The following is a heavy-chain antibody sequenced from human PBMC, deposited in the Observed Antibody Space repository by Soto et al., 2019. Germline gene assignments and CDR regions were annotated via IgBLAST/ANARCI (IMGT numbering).Heavy chain of an antibody. D-gene: IGHD5-12*01. CDR1: GGTFGSYA. Sequence: QVQLVQSGAEVKKPGSSVKVSCNSSGGTFGSYAISWVRQAPGQGLEWMGGVIPIFGTPHYAQKFHGRVTITADIPTSTAYLELSSLKSADTAVYYCAKIRWIISLQEEDAIWGQGTLVPVSS. J-gene: IGHJ4*02. V-gene: IGHV1-69*06. CDR3: AKIRWIISLQEEDAI. CDR2: VIPIFGTP.